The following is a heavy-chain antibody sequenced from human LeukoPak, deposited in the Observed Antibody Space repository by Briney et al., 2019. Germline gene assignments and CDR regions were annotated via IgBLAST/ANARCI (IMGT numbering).Heavy chain of an antibody. CDR2: IYTSGST. CDR1: GDSISTSGYY. Sequence: SETLSLTCTVSGDSISTSGYYYDWIRQPAGKGLEWIGRIYTSGSTNYNPSLKSRVTMSVDTSKNQFSLKLSSVTAADTAVYYCARDHLGTYYFDYWGQGTLVTVSS. V-gene: IGHV4-61*02. J-gene: IGHJ4*02. CDR3: ARDHLGTYYFDY. D-gene: IGHD3-16*01.